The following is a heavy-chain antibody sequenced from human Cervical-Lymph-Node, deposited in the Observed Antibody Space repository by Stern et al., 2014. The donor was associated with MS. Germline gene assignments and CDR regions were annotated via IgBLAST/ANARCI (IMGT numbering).Heavy chain of an antibody. D-gene: IGHD1-14*01. CDR1: SGSVTSGHW. CDR3: ARDPDNRGCFDP. CDR2: IYHTGRN. J-gene: IGHJ5*02. Sequence: QLQLQESGPGLVKPSGTLSLTCAVSSGSVTSGHWWIWVRQSPWKGLEWIGEIYHTGRNNYNPSLQSRLTILADNAKHQLSPMLHSVTEADTAVYYCARDPDNRGCFDPWGQGTLVIVSS. V-gene: IGHV4-4*02.